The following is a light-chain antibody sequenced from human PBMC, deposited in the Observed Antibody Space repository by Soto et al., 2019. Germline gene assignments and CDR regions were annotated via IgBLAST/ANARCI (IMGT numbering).Light chain of an antibody. V-gene: IGKV3-20*01. CDR1: QSVRSSY. J-gene: IGKJ1*01. CDR3: HQYGDSPQT. CDR2: GAS. Sequence: VLTPAPGTLALSPGERATLSCRASQSVRSSYLAWYQQKPGQAPRLLIYGASTRATGIPDRFSGGGSGTDFTLTISRLEPEDFAVYFCHQYGDSPQTFGQGTKVDIK.